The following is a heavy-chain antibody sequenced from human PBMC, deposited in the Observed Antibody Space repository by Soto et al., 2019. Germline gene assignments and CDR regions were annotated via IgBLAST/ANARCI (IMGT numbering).Heavy chain of an antibody. V-gene: IGHV1-69*02. J-gene: IGHJ6*02. Sequence: QVQLVQSGAEVKKPGSSVKVSCKASGGTFSSYTISWVRQAPGQGLEWMGRIIPILGIANYAQKFQGRVTITADKSTSTAYMELSSLRSEVTAVYYCARAGYCSGGSCYSSYGMDVWGQGTTVTVSS. D-gene: IGHD2-15*01. CDR2: IIPILGIA. CDR1: GGTFSSYT. CDR3: ARAGYCSGGSCYSSYGMDV.